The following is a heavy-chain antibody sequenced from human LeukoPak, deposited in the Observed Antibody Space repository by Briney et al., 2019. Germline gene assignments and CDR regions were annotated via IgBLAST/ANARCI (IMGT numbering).Heavy chain of an antibody. Sequence: PSETLSLTCTVSGGSISNYYWTWIRQPPGKGLEWIGDVYNDVSTNYNPSLKSRVTISVDTSKNQFSLKLSFVTAAGTAVYYCARPTHSGTSYDAFGIWGQGTMVTVSS. CDR2: VYNDVST. J-gene: IGHJ3*02. CDR3: ARPTHSGTSYDAFGI. D-gene: IGHD1-26*01. CDR1: GGSISNYY. V-gene: IGHV4-59*08.